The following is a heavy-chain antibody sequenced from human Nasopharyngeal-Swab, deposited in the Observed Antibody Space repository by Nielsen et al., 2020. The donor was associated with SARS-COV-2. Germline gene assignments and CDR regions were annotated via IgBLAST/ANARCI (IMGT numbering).Heavy chain of an antibody. CDR2: ISSSSSYI. V-gene: IGHV3-21*01. CDR3: ARDGLDYDFWSAYSMDV. CDR1: GFTFNNYN. Sequence: GGSLRLSCAASGFTFNNYNFNWVRQAPGKGLEWVSSISSSSSYIYYADSVKGRFTISRDNAKNSLYLQMNSLRAEDTAVYYCARDGLDYDFWSAYSMDVGGQGTTVTVSS. D-gene: IGHD3-3*01. J-gene: IGHJ6*02.